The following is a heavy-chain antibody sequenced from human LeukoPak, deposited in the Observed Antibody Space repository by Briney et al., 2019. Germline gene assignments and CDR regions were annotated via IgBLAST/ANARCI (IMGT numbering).Heavy chain of an antibody. CDR2: INPNSGGT. Sequence: ASVKVSCKASGYTFTGYYMHWVRQAPGQGLEWMGWINPNSGGTNYAQKFQGRVTMTRDTSISTAYMELSRLRSDDTAVYCCARDGLAVAANNWFDPWGQGTLVTVSS. V-gene: IGHV1-2*02. CDR3: ARDGLAVAANNWFDP. D-gene: IGHD6-19*01. CDR1: GYTFTGYY. J-gene: IGHJ5*02.